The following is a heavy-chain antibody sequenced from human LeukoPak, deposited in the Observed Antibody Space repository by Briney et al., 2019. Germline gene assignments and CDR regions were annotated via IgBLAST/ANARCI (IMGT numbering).Heavy chain of an antibody. CDR3: AKPPPYYYDSSGYYSEYYFDY. CDR2: ISGSGGST. V-gene: IGHV3-23*01. CDR1: GLTFSSYA. Sequence: GGSLRLSCAASGLTFSSYAMSWVRQAPGKGLEWVSAISGSGGSTYYADSVKGRFTTSRDNSKNTLYLQMNGLRAEDTAVYYCAKPPPYYYDSSGYYSEYYFDYWGQGTLVTVSS. D-gene: IGHD3-22*01. J-gene: IGHJ4*02.